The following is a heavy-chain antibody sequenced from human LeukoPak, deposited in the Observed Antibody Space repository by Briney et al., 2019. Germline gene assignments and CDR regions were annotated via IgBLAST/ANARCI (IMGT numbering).Heavy chain of an antibody. D-gene: IGHD2-21*02. CDR3: ARRTCGGDCYSVDY. Sequence: SETLSLTCGVYGESVSGYYWTWIRQFPGKGREWIGEINHSGSTNYNPSLKSRVTISIDASKNQFSLKLSSVTAADTAVYYCARRTCGGDCYSVDYWGQGNLVTVSS. CDR1: GESVSGYY. J-gene: IGHJ4*02. V-gene: IGHV4-34*01. CDR2: INHSGST.